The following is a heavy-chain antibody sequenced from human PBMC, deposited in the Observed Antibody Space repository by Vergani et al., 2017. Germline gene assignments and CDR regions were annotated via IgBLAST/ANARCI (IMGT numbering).Heavy chain of an antibody. Sequence: QVQLVQFGAEVKKPGSSVKVSCKASGGTFSSYAISWVRQAPGQGLEWMGRIIPIFGTANYAQKFQGRVTITADESTSTAYMELSSLRSEDTAVYYCARDLSTYSNFDENWFDPWGQGTLVTVSS. V-gene: IGHV1-69*18. CDR3: ARDLSTYSNFDENWFDP. J-gene: IGHJ5*02. CDR2: IIPIFGTA. D-gene: IGHD4-11*01. CDR1: GGTFSSYA.